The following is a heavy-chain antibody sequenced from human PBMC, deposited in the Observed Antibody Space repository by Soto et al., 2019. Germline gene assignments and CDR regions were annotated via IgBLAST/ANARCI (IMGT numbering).Heavy chain of an antibody. Sequence: GESLKISCKGSGYIFTSYWIAWVRQMPGKGLEWMGIIYPGDSDTRYSPSFQGQVTISVDKSISTADLQWSSLKASDTAMYYCARCGYCSGGSCHSAAFDIWGQGTMVTVSS. J-gene: IGHJ3*02. D-gene: IGHD2-15*01. V-gene: IGHV5-51*01. CDR1: GYIFTSYW. CDR3: ARCGYCSGGSCHSAAFDI. CDR2: IYPGDSDT.